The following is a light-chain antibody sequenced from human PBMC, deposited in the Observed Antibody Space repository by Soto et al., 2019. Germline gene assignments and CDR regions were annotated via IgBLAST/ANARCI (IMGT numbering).Light chain of an antibody. V-gene: IGKV3-11*01. J-gene: IGKJ5*01. CDR2: GAS. CDR3: QQDKNWPPIT. Sequence: EVVLTQSPDTLSLSPGEGASLSCRASQSVHTFLAWYQQKPGQPPRLLIYGASNRATGIPDRFSGSGSGTDFTLTISSLQSEDFAVYYCQQDKNWPPITFGQGTRLEIK. CDR1: QSVHTF.